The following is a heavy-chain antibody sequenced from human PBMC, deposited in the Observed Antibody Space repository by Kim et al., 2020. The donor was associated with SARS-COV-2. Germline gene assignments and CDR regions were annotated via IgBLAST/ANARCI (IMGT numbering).Heavy chain of an antibody. Sequence: GGSLRLSCAASGFTFSNYVMTWVRQAPGKGLEWVSAINVGGSNTYHADSVKGRFTISRDDSKSTLYLQLNSLSADDTAKYYCAKGCRPPPRGSAYGFSGYDYHMDVWGQGTTVTVSS. CDR2: INVGGSNT. D-gene: IGHD5-18*01. CDR1: GFTFSNYV. CDR3: AKGCRPPPRGSAYGFSGYDYHMDV. J-gene: IGHJ6*02. V-gene: IGHV3-23*01.